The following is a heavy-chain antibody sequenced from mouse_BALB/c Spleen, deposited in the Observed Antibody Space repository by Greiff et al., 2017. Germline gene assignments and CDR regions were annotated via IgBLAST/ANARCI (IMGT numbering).Heavy chain of an antibody. CDR3: ARDRGCLDY. Sequence: EVQGVESGGGLVQPGGSLKLSCAASGFTFSSYGMSWVRQTPDKRLELVATINSNGGSTYYPDSVKGRFTISRDNAKNTLYLQMSSLKSEDTAMYYCARDRGCLDYWGQGTTLTVSS. J-gene: IGHJ2*01. V-gene: IGHV5-6-3*01. D-gene: IGHD3-1*01. CDR1: GFTFSSYG. CDR2: INSNGGST.